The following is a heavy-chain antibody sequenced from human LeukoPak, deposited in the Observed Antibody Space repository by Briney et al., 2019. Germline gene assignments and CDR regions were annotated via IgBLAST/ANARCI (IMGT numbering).Heavy chain of an antibody. CDR3: ARDRVVYGVVVPFDY. J-gene: IGHJ4*02. Sequence: GGSLRLSCAASGFTFSSYSMNWVRQAPGKGLEWVSSISSSSSYIYYADSVKGRFTISRDNAKNSLYLQMNSLRAEDTAVYYCARDRVVYGVVVPFDYWGQGTLVTVSS. CDR1: GFTFSSYS. CDR2: ISSSSSYI. V-gene: IGHV3-21*01. D-gene: IGHD2-2*01.